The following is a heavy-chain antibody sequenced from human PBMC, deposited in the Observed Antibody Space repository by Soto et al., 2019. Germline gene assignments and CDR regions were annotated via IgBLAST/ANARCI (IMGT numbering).Heavy chain of an antibody. Sequence: GSLRLSCAASGFTFSSYAMHWVRQAPGKGLEWVAVISYDGSNKYYADSVKGRFTISRDNSKNTLYLQMNSLRAEDTALYYCASRLSSLPGDIVATIPPHWGQGTLVTVSS. CDR1: GFTFSSYA. CDR3: ASRLSSLPGDIVATIPPH. CDR2: ISYDGSNK. V-gene: IGHV3-30-3*01. D-gene: IGHD5-12*01. J-gene: IGHJ4*02.